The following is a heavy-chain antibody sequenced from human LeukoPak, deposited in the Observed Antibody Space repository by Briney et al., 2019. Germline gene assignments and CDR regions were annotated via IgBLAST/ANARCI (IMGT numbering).Heavy chain of an antibody. J-gene: IGHJ3*02. D-gene: IGHD1-26*01. CDR3: VRDWEGFNFDI. CDR1: GGSVTSYY. CDR2: IHNSGST. Sequence: SETLSLTCTVSGGSVTSYYWSWIRQPPGEGLEWIAYIHNSGSTNYNPSLESRVTISVDTSKNQFSLKLSSVTAADTAVYYCVRDWEGFNFDIWGQGTMVTVSS. V-gene: IGHV4-59*02.